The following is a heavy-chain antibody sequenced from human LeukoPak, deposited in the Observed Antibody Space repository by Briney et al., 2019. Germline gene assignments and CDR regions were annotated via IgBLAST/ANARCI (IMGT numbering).Heavy chain of an antibody. CDR1: GFTFSSYS. J-gene: IGHJ6*03. Sequence: GGSLRLSCAASGFTFSSYSMNWVRQAPGKGLEWVSSISSSSSYIYYADSVKGRFTISRDNAKNSLYLQMNSLRAEDTAVYYCARAGYYDFWSGYSDYYYYMDVWGKGTTVTVSS. V-gene: IGHV3-21*01. D-gene: IGHD3-3*01. CDR2: ISSSSSYI. CDR3: ARAGYYDFWSGYSDYYYYMDV.